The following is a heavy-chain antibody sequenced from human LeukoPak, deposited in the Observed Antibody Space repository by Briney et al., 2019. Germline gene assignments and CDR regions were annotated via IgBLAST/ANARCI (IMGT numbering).Heavy chain of an antibody. CDR2: INPNSGGT. CDR3: AGSLRFLKYYFDY. CDR1: GYTFTGYY. J-gene: IGHJ4*02. D-gene: IGHD3-3*01. V-gene: IGHV1-2*02. Sequence: ASVKVPCKASGYTFTGYYMHWVRQAPGQGLEWMGWINPNSGGTNYAQKFQGRVTMTRDTSISTAYMELSRLRSDDTAVYYCAGSLRFLKYYFDYWGQGTLVTVSS.